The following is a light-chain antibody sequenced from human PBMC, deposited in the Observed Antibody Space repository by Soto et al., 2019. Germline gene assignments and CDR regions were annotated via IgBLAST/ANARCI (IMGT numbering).Light chain of an antibody. CDR2: KAS. CDR1: QNISNW. V-gene: IGKV1-5*03. Sequence: DIQMTQSPSTLSASIGDRVTITCRASQNISNWLAWYQQKPGKAPKLLIYKASSLEGGVPSRFSGSASVTEFTLNISSLQPDDFATYYCQHYDGFPWTFGQGTKVEIK. J-gene: IGKJ1*01. CDR3: QHYDGFPWT.